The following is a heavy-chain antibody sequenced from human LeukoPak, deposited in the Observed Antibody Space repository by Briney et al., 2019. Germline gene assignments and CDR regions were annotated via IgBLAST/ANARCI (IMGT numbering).Heavy chain of an antibody. Sequence: GGSLRLSCAASGFTVSSNYMSWVRQAPGKGLEWVSVIYSGGGTYYADSVKGRFTVSRDNSKNTLYLQMNSLRAEDTAVYYCARGGGDNAFDIWGQGTMVTVSS. CDR3: ARGGGDNAFDI. J-gene: IGHJ3*02. D-gene: IGHD2-21*02. V-gene: IGHV3-53*01. CDR1: GFTVSSNY. CDR2: IYSGGGT.